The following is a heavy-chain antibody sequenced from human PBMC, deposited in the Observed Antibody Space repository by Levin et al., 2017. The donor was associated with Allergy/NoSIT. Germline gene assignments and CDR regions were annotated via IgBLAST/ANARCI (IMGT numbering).Heavy chain of an antibody. J-gene: IGHJ4*02. V-gene: IGHV3-11*01. CDR3: ARARCSSTSCYTGAFDY. CDR2: IRSIGGTT. D-gene: IGHD2-2*02. CDR1: GFTFSDYY. Sequence: SCAASGFTFSDYYMSWIRQAPGKGLEWVSYIRSIGGTTYYADSVKGRFTISRDNAKNPLFLQMNSLRAEDTAVYYCARARCSSTSCYTGAFDYWGQGTLVTVSS.